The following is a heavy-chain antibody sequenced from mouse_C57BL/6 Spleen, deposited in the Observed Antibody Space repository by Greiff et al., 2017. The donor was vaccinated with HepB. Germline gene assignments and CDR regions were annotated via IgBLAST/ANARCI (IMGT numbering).Heavy chain of an antibody. CDR3: ARWGSRDYAMDY. J-gene: IGHJ4*01. Sequence: QVQLQQSGAELARPGASVKMSCKASGYTFTSYTMHWVKLRPGQGLEWIGYINPSSGYTKYNQKFKDKATLTADKSSSTAYMQLSSLTSEDSAVYYCARWGSRDYAMDYWGQGTSVTVSS. CDR1: GYTFTSYT. CDR2: INPSSGYT. V-gene: IGHV1-4*01.